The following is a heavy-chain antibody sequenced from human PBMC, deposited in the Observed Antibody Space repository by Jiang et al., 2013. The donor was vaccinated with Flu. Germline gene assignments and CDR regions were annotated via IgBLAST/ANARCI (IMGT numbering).Heavy chain of an antibody. Sequence: EVKKPGASVKVSCKASGYTFTSYGISWVRQAPGQGLEWMGWISAYNGNTNYAQKLQGRVTMTTDTSTSTAYMELRSLRSDDTAVYYCARAPFRMWAAGTFDYWGQGTLVTVSS. CDR2: ISAYNGNT. CDR3: ARAPFRMWAAGTFDY. D-gene: IGHD6-13*01. CDR1: GYTFTSYG. J-gene: IGHJ4*02. V-gene: IGHV1-18*01.